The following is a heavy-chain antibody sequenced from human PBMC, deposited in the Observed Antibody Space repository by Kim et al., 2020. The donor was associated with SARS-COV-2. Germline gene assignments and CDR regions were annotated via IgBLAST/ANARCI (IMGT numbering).Heavy chain of an antibody. J-gene: IGHJ3*02. V-gene: IGHV3-73*01. CDR3: TRVNPIAGGWYDAFDI. CDR2: IRSKANSYAT. CDR1: GFTFSGST. Sequence: GGSLRLSCVASGFTFSGSTMHWVHQASGKGLEWVGRIRSKANSYATAYAASVKNRFSISRDDSKNTAYLQMNSLKTEDTAVYYCTRVNPIAGGWYDAFDIWGQGTMVTVSS. D-gene: IGHD6-19*01.